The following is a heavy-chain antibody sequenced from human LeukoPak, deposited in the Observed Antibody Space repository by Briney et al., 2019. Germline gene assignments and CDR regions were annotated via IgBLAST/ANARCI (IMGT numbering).Heavy chain of an antibody. CDR2: ISSGGTNK. CDR1: GFTFSSHE. V-gene: IGHV3-48*03. J-gene: IGHJ4*01. Sequence: GGSLRLSCAASGFTFSSHEMTWVRQAPGKGLEWVSDISSGGTNKYYADSVKGRFTISRDNAKNSLYLQMNSLRAEDTAIYYCARGEYCTGGSCYFDYWGQGTLVTVSS. CDR3: ARGEYCTGGSCYFDY. D-gene: IGHD2-15*01.